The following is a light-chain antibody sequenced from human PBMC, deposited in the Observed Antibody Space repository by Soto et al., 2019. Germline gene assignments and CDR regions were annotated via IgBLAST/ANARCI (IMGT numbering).Light chain of an antibody. CDR3: QQYNNRPRT. CDR1: QSVSGN. CDR2: GAS. J-gene: IGKJ1*01. Sequence: ERVWTPSPAPLSLSTGERATLSCRASQSVSGNLAWYQQKPGQAPRLLIYGASTMATGIPARFSGSGSGTDFTLTISSLQSEDFAIYYCQQYNNRPRTFGQGTKVDIK. V-gene: IGKV3-15*01.